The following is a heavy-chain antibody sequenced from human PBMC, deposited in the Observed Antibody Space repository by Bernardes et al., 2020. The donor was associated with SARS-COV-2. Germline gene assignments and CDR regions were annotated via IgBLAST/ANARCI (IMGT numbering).Heavy chain of an antibody. J-gene: IGHJ5*02. D-gene: IGHD6-19*01. CDR3: ATSVAVKHEDWFDP. V-gene: IGHV1-24*01. CDR2: FDPEDGET. CDR1: GYTLTELS. Sequence: ASGQDSCKVSGYTLTELSMHWVRQAPGQGLEWMGGFDPEDGETSYAQKFQGRVTMTEDTSTDTAYMELSSLRSEDTAVYYCATSVAVKHEDWFDPWGQGTMVTVSS.